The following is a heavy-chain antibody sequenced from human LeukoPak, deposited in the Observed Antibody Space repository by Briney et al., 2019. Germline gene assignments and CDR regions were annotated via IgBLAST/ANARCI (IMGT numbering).Heavy chain of an antibody. CDR1: GGSISSSSYY. J-gene: IGHJ4*02. CDR2: IYYSGST. CDR3: ARFHYDSSGYYYLDY. D-gene: IGHD3-22*01. V-gene: IGHV4-39*07. Sequence: SETLSLTCTVSGGSISSSSYYWGWIRQPPGKGLEWIGSIYYSGSTYYNPSLKSRATISVDTSKNQFSLKLSSVTAADTAVYYCARFHYDSSGYYYLDYWGQGTLVTVSS.